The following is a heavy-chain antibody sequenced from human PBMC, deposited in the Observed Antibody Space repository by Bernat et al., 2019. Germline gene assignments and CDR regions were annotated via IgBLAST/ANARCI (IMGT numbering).Heavy chain of an antibody. J-gene: IGHJ6*02. V-gene: IGHV3-23*01. CDR3: AKGIYPKGYCSGGNCYYYFYGMDV. Sequence: EVQLLESGGGLVQPGGSLRLSCGASGFTFSSFAMSWVRQAAGRGLEWVAGISGSGDSTYYTDSVEGRFTISRDNSKNTLYLQMNSLRAEDTAVYYCAKGIYPKGYCSGGNCYYYFYGMDVWGQGTTVTVSS. CDR1: GFTFSSFA. D-gene: IGHD2-15*01. CDR2: ISGSGDST.